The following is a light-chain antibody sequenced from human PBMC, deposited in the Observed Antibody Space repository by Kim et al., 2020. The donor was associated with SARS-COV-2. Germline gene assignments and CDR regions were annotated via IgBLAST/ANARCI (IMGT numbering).Light chain of an antibody. CDR2: GAL. CDR3: QQYGSSPET. J-gene: IGKJ4*01. V-gene: IGKV3-20*01. Sequence: SQGESASLVCGARQGVNRKKVAWERRKRGQAPRLLIYGALRRATGIPDRFSGSGSGTDFSLTINRLEPEDFAVYDCQQYGSSPETFGGGTKVDIK. CDR1: QGVNRKK.